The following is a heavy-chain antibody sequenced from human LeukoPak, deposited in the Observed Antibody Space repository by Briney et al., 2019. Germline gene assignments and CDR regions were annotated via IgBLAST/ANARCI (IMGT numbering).Heavy chain of an antibody. J-gene: IGHJ6*02. CDR3: ARVGDPMARIGYGMDV. V-gene: IGHV4-59*01. CDR2: IYYSGST. CDR1: GGSISSYY. D-gene: IGHD3-16*01. Sequence: SETLSLTCTVSGGSISSYYWSWIRQPPGKGLEWIGYIYYSGSTNYNPSLKSRVTISVDTSKNQFFLKLSSVTAADTAVYYCARVGDPMARIGYGMDVWGQGTTVTVSS.